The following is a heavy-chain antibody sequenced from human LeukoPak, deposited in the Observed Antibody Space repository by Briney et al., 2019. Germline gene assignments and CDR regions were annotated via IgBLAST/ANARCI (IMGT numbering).Heavy chain of an antibody. J-gene: IGHJ6*03. D-gene: IGHD3-16*02. CDR2: IKQDGSEK. CDR3: ARMVGGVIVMNYYYYMDV. V-gene: IGHV3-7*01. CDR1: GFTFSSYW. Sequence: PGGSLRLSCAASGFTFSSYWMSWVRQAPGKGLEWVANIKQDGSEKYYVDSVKGRFTISRDNAKNSLYLQMNSLRVEDTAVYYCARMVGGVIVMNYYYYMDVWGKGTTVTVSS.